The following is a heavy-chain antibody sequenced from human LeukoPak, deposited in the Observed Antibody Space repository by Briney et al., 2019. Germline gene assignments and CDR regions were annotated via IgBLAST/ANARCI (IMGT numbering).Heavy chain of an antibody. V-gene: IGHV4-34*01. CDR3: ARGTYFWSGYFTN. Sequence: SFXXXYWSWXXQXPGKGLEWIGEINHSGSTNYNPSLKSRVTISVDTSKNQFSLKLSSVTAADTAVYYCARGTYFWSGYFTNWGQGTLVTVSS. CDR2: INHSGST. J-gene: IGHJ4*02. D-gene: IGHD3-3*01. CDR1: SFXXXY.